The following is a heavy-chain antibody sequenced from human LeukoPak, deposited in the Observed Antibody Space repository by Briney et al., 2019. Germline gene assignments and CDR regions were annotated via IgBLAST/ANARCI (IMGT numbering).Heavy chain of an antibody. J-gene: IGHJ4*02. Sequence: PETLSLTCTVSGGSMSSYYWTWIRQPPGKGLEWIGYIYYSGSTNYNPSLKSRVTISVDTSKNQFSLKLSSVTAADTAVYYCARNVRSSGYYYYFDYWGQGTLVTVSS. CDR3: ARNVRSSGYYYYFDY. CDR2: IYYSGST. CDR1: GGSMSSYY. D-gene: IGHD3-22*01. V-gene: IGHV4-59*08.